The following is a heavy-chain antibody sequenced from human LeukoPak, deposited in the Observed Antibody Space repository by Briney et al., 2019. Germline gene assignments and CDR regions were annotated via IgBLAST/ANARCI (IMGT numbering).Heavy chain of an antibody. D-gene: IGHD3-10*01. CDR2: IYPGDSGT. J-gene: IGHJ6*02. CDR3: ARQENPYGSAYYGMDV. CDR1: GYSFTSYW. V-gene: IGHV5-51*01. Sequence: GESLKISCKGSGYSFTSYWIGWVRQMPGKGLEWMGIIYPGDSGTRYSPSFQGQVTISADKSISTAYLQWSSLKASDTAMYYCARQENPYGSAYYGMDVWGQGTTVTVSS.